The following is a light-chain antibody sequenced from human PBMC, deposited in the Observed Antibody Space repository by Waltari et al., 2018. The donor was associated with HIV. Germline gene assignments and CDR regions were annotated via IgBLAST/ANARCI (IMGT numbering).Light chain of an antibody. CDR2: KNN. Sequence: QSVLTQSPSASATPGQRVTISCSGSSSNIGKNSVLWYQQVPGTAPKLLIYKNNQLPSGVPDRFSGSKSGTSASLAISGLLADDEADYYCATWDDGLSGPVFGTGTKVTVL. J-gene: IGLJ1*01. V-gene: IGLV1-47*01. CDR1: SSNIGKNS. CDR3: ATWDDGLSGPV.